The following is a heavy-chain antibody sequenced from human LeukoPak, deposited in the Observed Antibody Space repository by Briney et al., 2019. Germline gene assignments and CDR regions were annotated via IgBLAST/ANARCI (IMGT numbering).Heavy chain of an antibody. CDR1: GGSISSSSYY. J-gene: IGHJ4*02. CDR2: IYYSGST. Sequence: SETLSLTCTVSGGSISSSSYYWGWIRQPPGKGLEWIGSIYYSGSTYCNPSLKSRVTISVDTSKNQFSLKLSSVTAADTAVYYCARFNRYCGGDCYSFDYWGQGTLVTVSS. D-gene: IGHD2-21*01. V-gene: IGHV4-39*01. CDR3: ARFNRYCGGDCYSFDY.